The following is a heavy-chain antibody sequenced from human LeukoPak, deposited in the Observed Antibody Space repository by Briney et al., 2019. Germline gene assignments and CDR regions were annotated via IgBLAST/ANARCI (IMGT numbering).Heavy chain of an antibody. CDR3: ARDWTDSLIAFDI. J-gene: IGHJ3*02. CDR2: IYHSGST. Sequence: SGTLSPTCAVSGGSLSSNNWWSWVRQPPGKGREWIGAIYHSGSTKYNPSRKRRVTISVDKSKTQFSLKLSSVTAADTAVYYCARDWTDSLIAFDIWGQGTMVTVSS. D-gene: IGHD3/OR15-3a*01. CDR1: GGSLSSNNW. V-gene: IGHV4-4*02.